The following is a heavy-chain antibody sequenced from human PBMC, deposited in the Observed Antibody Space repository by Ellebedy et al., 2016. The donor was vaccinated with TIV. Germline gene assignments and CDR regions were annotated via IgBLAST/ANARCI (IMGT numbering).Heavy chain of an antibody. J-gene: IGHJ5*02. CDR3: AKLSGYYMGKGHDYPSNWFDT. D-gene: IGHD5-12*01. V-gene: IGHV5-51*01. Sequence: GESLKISCKGSGYSFTSYWIGWVRQMPGKSLEWMGIIYPGDSDTRYSPSFQGQVTISADKSISTAYLQWSSLKASDTAIYFCAKLSGYYMGKGHDYPSNWFDTWGQGTLVTVSS. CDR1: GYSFTSYW. CDR2: IYPGDSDT.